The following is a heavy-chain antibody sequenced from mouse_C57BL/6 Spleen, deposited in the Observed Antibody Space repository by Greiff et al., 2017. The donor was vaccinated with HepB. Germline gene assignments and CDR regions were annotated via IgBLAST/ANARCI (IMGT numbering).Heavy chain of an antibody. CDR2: IDPETGGT. V-gene: IGHV1-15*01. CDR3: TGPVRNSNWYFDV. J-gene: IGHJ1*03. D-gene: IGHD2-5*01. CDR1: GYTFTDYE. Sequence: QVQLQQSGAELVRPGASVTLSCKASGYTFTDYEMHWVKQTPVHGLEWIGAIDPETGGTAYNQKFKGKAILTADKSSSTAYMELRSLTAEDSAVYYCTGPVRNSNWYFDVWGTGTTVTVSS.